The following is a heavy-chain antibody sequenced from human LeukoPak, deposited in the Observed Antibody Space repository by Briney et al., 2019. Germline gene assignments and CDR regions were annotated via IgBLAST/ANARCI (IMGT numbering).Heavy chain of an antibody. Sequence: SETLSLTCTVSGGSISSYRWSWIRQPPGKGLEWIGYIYYSGSTNYNPSLKSRVTISVDTSKNRFSLKLSSVTAADTAVYYCARGGGYSSGWSYWGQGTLVTVSS. CDR3: ARGGGYSSGWSY. D-gene: IGHD6-19*01. CDR2: IYYSGST. V-gene: IGHV4-59*12. CDR1: GGSISSYR. J-gene: IGHJ4*02.